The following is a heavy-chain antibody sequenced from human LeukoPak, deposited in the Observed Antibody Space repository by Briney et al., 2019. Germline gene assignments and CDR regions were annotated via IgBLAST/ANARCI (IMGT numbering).Heavy chain of an antibody. CDR2: IYYGGST. CDR1: VGSISTTSYY. CDR3: SFNLGSGSYAFDI. J-gene: IGHJ3*02. D-gene: IGHD3-10*01. V-gene: IGHV4-39*07. Sequence: SETLSLTCTVSVGSISTTSYYWGWIRQPPGKGLEWLGSIYYGGSTYYSPSLKSRVTISLDTSKHQFSLKLSSVTAADTAVYYCSFNLGSGSYAFDIWGQGTMVTVSS.